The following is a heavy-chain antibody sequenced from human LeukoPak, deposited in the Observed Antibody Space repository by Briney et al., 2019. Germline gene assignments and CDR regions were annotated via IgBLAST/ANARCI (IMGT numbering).Heavy chain of an antibody. D-gene: IGHD3-9*01. J-gene: IGHJ4*02. V-gene: IGHV1-2*02. CDR1: GYTFTSYA. Sequence: ASVKVSCNASGYTFTSYAMHWVRQAPGQGLEWMGWITPSGGTNYPQKIQGRVAITRDTSITTAYMDLSRLTSDDTAVYYCARDRYGEGFAHFDYWGQGALVTVSS. CDR3: ARDRYGEGFAHFDY. CDR2: ITPSGGT.